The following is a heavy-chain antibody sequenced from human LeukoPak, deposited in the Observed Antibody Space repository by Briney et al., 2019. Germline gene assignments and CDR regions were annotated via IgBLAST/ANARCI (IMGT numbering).Heavy chain of an antibody. CDR1: GVSFSGYY. CDR2: INHSGST. D-gene: IGHD3-10*01. V-gene: IGHV4-34*01. J-gene: IGHJ4*02. CDR3: ARGITMVRGVPSKYYFDY. Sequence: SETLSLTCAVYGVSFSGYYWSWIRQPPGKGLEWIGEINHSGSTNYNPSLKSRVTISVDTSKNQFSLKLSSVTAADTAVYYCARGITMVRGVPSKYYFDYWGQGTLVTVSS.